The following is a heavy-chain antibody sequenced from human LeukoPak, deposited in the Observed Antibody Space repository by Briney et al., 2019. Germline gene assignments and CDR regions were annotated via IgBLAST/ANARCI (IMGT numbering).Heavy chain of an antibody. CDR2: INGDGRNI. CDR1: GFTFSSYW. D-gene: IGHD6-19*01. V-gene: IGHV3-74*01. J-gene: IGHJ4*02. Sequence: PGGSLRLSCVASGFTFSSYWMHWVRQDPRKGLVWVSRINGDGRNINYADSVRGRFTISRDNSKNSLYLQMNSLRTEDTAFYYCAKDRSRSYSSFDSWGQGTLVTVSS. CDR3: AKDRSRSYSSFDS.